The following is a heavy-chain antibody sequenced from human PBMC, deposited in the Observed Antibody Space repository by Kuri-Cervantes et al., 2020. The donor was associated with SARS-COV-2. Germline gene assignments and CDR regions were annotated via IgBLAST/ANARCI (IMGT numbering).Heavy chain of an antibody. CDR2: ISSSSSYI. Sequence: GESLKISCAASGFTFSSYSMNWVRQAPGKGLEWVSSISSSSSYIYYADSVKGRFTISRDNAKNSLYLQMNSLRAEDTAVYYCASDITIFGVVMQSDAFDIWGQGTMVTVSS. V-gene: IGHV3-21*01. CDR1: GFTFSSYS. J-gene: IGHJ3*02. CDR3: ASDITIFGVVMQSDAFDI. D-gene: IGHD3-3*01.